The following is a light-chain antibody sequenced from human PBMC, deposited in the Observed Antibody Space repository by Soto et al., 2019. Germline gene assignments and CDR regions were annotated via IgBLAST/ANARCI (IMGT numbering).Light chain of an antibody. J-gene: IGKJ5*01. CDR2: GAS. V-gene: IGKV3D-15*01. CDR1: QSVSYNY. Sequence: SADTLSIYPWSRSTVPGSARQSVSYNYLAWYQQKPGQAPRLLMYGASSRATGIPARFSGSGSGTEFTLTISSLQSEDFAVYYCQQYSNWAPITFGQGTRLEIK. CDR3: QQYSNWAPIT.